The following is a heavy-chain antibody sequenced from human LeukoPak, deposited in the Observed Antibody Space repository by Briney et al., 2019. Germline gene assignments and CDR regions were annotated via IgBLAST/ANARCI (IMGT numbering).Heavy chain of an antibody. CDR2: IYYSGGT. CDR3: ARGGGYSLGFDY. CDR1: GGSISSYY. V-gene: IGHV4-59*12. J-gene: IGHJ4*02. Sequence: SETLSLTCTVSGGSISSYYWSWIRQPPGKGLEWIGYIYYSGGTNYNPSLKSRVTISVDRSKNQFSLKLSSVTAADTAVYYCARGGGYSLGFDYWGQGTLVTVSS. D-gene: IGHD3-22*01.